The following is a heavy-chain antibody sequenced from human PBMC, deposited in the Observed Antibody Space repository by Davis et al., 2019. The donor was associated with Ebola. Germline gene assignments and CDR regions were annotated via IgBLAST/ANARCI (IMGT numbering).Heavy chain of an antibody. V-gene: IGHV3-11*01. Sequence: GESLKISCAASGFTFSDYYMSWIRQAPGKGLEWVSYLSSSGSTIYYADSVKGRFTISRDNAKNSLYLQMNSLRPEDTAVYYCARDKTAAGNSKVGYYGMDVWGQGTTVTVSS. D-gene: IGHD6-13*01. CDR1: GFTFSDYY. CDR3: ARDKTAAGNSKVGYYGMDV. J-gene: IGHJ6*02. CDR2: LSSSGSTI.